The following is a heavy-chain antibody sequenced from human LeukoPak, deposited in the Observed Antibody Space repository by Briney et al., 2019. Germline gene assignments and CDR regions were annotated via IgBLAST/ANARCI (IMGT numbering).Heavy chain of an antibody. V-gene: IGHV3-23*01. CDR2: ISGSGGST. CDR1: GFTFSSYA. J-gene: IGHJ3*02. D-gene: IGHD3-3*01. CDR3: AKDISAWTVEWLLAPDAFDI. Sequence: GGSLRLSCAASGFTFSSYAMSWVRQAPGKGLEWVSAISGSGGSTYYADSVKGRFTISRDNSKNTLYLQMDSLRAEDTAVYCCAKDISAWTVEWLLAPDAFDIWGQGTMVTVSS.